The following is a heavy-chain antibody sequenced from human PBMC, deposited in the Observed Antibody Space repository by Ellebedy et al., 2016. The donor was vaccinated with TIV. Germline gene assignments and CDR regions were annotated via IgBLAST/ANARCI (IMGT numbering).Heavy chain of an antibody. CDR1: EFTFSSYA. CDR2: ISNSGGST. J-gene: IGHJ4*02. V-gene: IGHV3-23*01. Sequence: GESLKISCAASEFTFSSYAMSWVRQAPGKGLEWVSGISNSGGSTYYADSVKGRFTISRDNSKNTLYLQMNSLRAEDTAVYYCARLWPTSTSRSFDSWGQGILVTVSS. D-gene: IGHD2-2*01. CDR3: ARLWPTSTSRSFDS.